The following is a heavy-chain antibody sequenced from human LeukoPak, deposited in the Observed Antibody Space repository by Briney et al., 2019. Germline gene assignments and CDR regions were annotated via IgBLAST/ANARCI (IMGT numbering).Heavy chain of an antibody. CDR2: INQDGSEK. J-gene: IGHJ3*02. V-gene: IGHV3-7*05. CDR3: AKFFGVDSTRGGFDI. CDR1: GFTFSRYW. Sequence: PGGSLRLSCAASGFTFSRYWMSWVRQAPGKGLEWVANINQDGSEKDYVDSVKGRFTISRDNSKNTLYLQMNSLNTEDTAVYYCAKFFGVDSTRGGFDIWGQGTMVTVS. D-gene: IGHD2-2*01.